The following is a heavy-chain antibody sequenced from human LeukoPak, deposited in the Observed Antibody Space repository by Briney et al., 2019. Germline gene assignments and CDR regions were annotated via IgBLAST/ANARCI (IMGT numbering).Heavy chain of an antibody. V-gene: IGHV4-39*01. Sequence: SETLSLTCSVSGGSMNGGLYYWAWIRQSPGKGLEWIGSAFNSGSTSYNPSLKSRVPISVDTSKNQFSLKLTSVTAADTAVYYCARNATTVNHVYKYFDYWGQGALVTVSS. CDR3: ARNATTVNHVYKYFDY. D-gene: IGHD4-17*01. CDR1: GGSMNGGLYY. CDR2: AFNSGST. J-gene: IGHJ4*02.